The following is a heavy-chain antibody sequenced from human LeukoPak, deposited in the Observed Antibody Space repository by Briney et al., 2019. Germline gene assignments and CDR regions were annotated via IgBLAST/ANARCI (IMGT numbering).Heavy chain of an antibody. CDR1: GGSFSGYY. CDR2: INHSGST. D-gene: IGHD1-7*01. V-gene: IGHV4-34*01. CDR3: ARGIYWNYGSGTNYMDV. Sequence: SETLSLTCAVYGGSFSGYYWSWIRQPPGKGLEWIGEINHSGSTNYNPSLKSRVTISVDTSKNQFSLKLSSVTTADTAVYYCARGIYWNYGSGTNYMDVWGKGTTVTVSS. J-gene: IGHJ6*03.